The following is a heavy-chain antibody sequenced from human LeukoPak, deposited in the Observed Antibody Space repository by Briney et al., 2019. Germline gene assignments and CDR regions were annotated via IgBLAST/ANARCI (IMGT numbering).Heavy chain of an antibody. CDR2: INHSGST. CDR1: GGSFGGYY. CDR3: AGLKLGAYFDL. Sequence: SETLSLTCAVYGGSFGGYYWSWIRQPPGKGLEWIGEINHSGSTNYNPSLKSRVTISVDTSKNQFSLKLSSVTAADTAVYYCAGLKLGAYFDLWGRGTLVTVSS. J-gene: IGHJ2*01. V-gene: IGHV4-34*01. D-gene: IGHD3-16*01.